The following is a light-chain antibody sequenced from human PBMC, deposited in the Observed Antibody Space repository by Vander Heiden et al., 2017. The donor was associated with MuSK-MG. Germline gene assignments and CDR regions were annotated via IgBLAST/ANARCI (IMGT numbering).Light chain of an antibody. CDR3: QQDGSSPGT. J-gene: IGKJ4*01. Sequence: EIVFTHSPGTLSLSPGERATLSCRASQSVSSSYLAWYQQKPGQAPRLLIYGASSRATGIPDRFSGSGSGTDFTLTISRLEPEDFAVYYCQQDGSSPGTFGGGTKVEIK. V-gene: IGKV3-20*01. CDR1: QSVSSSY. CDR2: GAS.